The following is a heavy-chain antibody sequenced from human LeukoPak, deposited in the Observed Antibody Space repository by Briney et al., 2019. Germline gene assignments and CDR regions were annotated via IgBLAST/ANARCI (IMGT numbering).Heavy chain of an antibody. CDR1: GFSFSNHW. V-gene: IGHV3-7*01. CDR2: IKQDGSEK. D-gene: IGHD2-15*01. Sequence: GGSLRLSCAASGFSFSNHWMSWVRQAPGKGLEWVANIKQDGSEKYYVGSVKGRFTISRDNAKNSLYLQMNSLRVEDTAVYYCARDPRVGYCSASSCQGGYNYFDPWGQGTLVTVTS. CDR3: ARDPRVGYCSASSCQGGYNYFDP. J-gene: IGHJ5*02.